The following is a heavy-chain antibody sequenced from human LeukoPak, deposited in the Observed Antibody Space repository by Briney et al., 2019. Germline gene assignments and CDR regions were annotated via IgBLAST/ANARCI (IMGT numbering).Heavy chain of an antibody. J-gene: IGHJ4*02. CDR2: ISSGST. Sequence: SETLSLTCTVSGGSISSYYWSWIRQPAGKGLEWIGRISSGSTNYNPSLKSRVTMSVDTSKNQFSLKLSSVTAADTAVYYCARDRDGYAYENYFDYWGQGTLVTVSS. CDR1: GGSISSYY. CDR3: ARDRDGYAYENYFDY. V-gene: IGHV4-4*07. D-gene: IGHD5-24*01.